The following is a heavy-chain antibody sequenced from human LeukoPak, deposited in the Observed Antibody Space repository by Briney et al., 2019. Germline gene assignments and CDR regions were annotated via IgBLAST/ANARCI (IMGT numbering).Heavy chain of an antibody. D-gene: IGHD2/OR15-2a*01. Sequence: PSETLSLTCTVSSGSVSSGNYYWRWIRQPPGKGLEWIGYIYYSGSTNYNPSLKSRVTISVDTSKNQFSLKLSSVTAADTAVYYCARFSQFEDYWGQGTLVTVSS. CDR2: IYYSGST. J-gene: IGHJ4*02. CDR1: SGSVSSGNYY. V-gene: IGHV4-61*01. CDR3: ARFSQFEDY.